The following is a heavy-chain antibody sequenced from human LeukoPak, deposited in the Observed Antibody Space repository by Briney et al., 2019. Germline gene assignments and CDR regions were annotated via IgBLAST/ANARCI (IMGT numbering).Heavy chain of an antibody. CDR2: INPNSGGT. V-gene: IGHV1-2*02. CDR3: ARDWAPDTAMALDAFDI. CDR1: GYTFTGYY. J-gene: IGHJ3*02. D-gene: IGHD5-18*01. Sequence: ASVTVSCKASGYTFTGYYMHWVRQAPGQGLEWMGWINPNSGGTNYAQKFQGRVTMTRDTSISTAYMELSRLRSDDTAVYYCARDWAPDTAMALDAFDIWGQGTMVTVSS.